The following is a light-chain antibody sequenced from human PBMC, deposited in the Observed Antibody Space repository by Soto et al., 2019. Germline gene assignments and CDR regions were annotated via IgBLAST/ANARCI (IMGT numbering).Light chain of an antibody. CDR3: QQYNSYPIT. Sequence: DIQMPQSPSTLSASVGDRVTITCRASQSISSWLAWYQQKPGKAPKLLIYDASSLESGVLSRFSGSGSGTEFTLTISSLQPDDFATYYCQQYNSYPITFGQGTRLEIK. CDR1: QSISSW. V-gene: IGKV1-5*01. J-gene: IGKJ5*01. CDR2: DAS.